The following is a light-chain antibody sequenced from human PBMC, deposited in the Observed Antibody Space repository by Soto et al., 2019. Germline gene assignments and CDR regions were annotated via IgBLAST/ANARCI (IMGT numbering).Light chain of an antibody. J-gene: IGLJ2*01. CDR3: QSYDSSLGGSV. CDR1: SSNIGTGYD. Sequence: QTVVTQPPSVSGAPGQRVAISCTGSSSNIGTGYDVHWYQQLPGTAPKLLIYANSNRPSGVPDRFSGSKSGTSASLAITGLQAEDEADYYCQSYDSSLGGSVFGGGTQLTVL. CDR2: ANS. V-gene: IGLV1-40*01.